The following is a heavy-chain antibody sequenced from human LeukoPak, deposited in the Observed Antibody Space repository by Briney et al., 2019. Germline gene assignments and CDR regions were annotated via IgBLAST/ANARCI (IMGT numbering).Heavy chain of an antibody. CDR3: ARQGGYIAPLAL. Sequence: SETLSLTCTVSGASISSYYWSWIRQPPGKGLEWIAYIYYSGSTNYNPSLKGRVTISVDTSKNQFSLKLTSVTAADTAVYYCARQGGYIAPLALWGQGTLVTVSA. D-gene: IGHD6-13*01. J-gene: IGHJ4*02. CDR1: GASISSYY. V-gene: IGHV4-59*08. CDR2: IYYSGST.